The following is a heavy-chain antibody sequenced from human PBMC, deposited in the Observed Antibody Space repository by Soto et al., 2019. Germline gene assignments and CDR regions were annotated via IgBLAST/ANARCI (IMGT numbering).Heavy chain of an antibody. V-gene: IGHV1-18*01. J-gene: IGHJ3*02. D-gene: IGHD3-10*01. CDR1: GYTFTSYG. CDR2: ISAYNGNT. CDR3: ARDKTMVRGPDAFDI. Sequence: ASVKVSCKASGYTFTSYGISWVRQAPGQGLEWMGWISAYNGNTNYAQKLQGRVTMTTDTSTSTAYMELRSLRSDDTAVYYCARDKTMVRGPDAFDIWGQGTMVTVSS.